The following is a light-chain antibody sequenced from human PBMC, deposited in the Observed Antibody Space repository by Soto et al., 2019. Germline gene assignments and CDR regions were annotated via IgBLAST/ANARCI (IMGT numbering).Light chain of an antibody. J-gene: IGKJ1*01. CDR1: QSVSSDS. CDR2: DAS. Sequence: EIVLTQSPGTLSLSPGERAILSCRASQSVSSDSLAWYRQKPGQAPRLLVYDASSRATGIPDRFSGSGSGTDFTLTISRLEPEDFAVYYCQQYGSVPRTFGKGTKVEIK. CDR3: QQYGSVPRT. V-gene: IGKV3-20*01.